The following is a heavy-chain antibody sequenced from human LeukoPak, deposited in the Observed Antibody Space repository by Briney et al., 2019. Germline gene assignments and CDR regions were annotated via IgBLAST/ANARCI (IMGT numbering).Heavy chain of an antibody. Sequence: SVKVSCKASGGTFSSYAISWVRQAPGQGLEWMGGIIPIFGTANYAQKFQGRVTITADESTSTAYMELSSLRSEDTAVYYCARSGYSYGLFDYWGQGTLVTVSS. CDR1: GGTFSSYA. CDR2: IIPIFGTA. J-gene: IGHJ4*02. D-gene: IGHD5-18*01. CDR3: ARSGYSYGLFDY. V-gene: IGHV1-69*01.